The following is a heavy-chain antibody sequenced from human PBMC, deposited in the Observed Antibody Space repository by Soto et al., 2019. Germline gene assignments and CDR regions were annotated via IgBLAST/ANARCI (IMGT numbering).Heavy chain of an antibody. CDR1: GYTFTSYG. D-gene: IGHD2-2*01. CDR3: ARSVVPAAILYYYYMDV. J-gene: IGHJ6*03. Sequence: QVQLVQSGAEVKKPGASVKVSCKASGYTFTSYGISWVRQAPGQGLEWMGWISAYNGNTNYAQKLQGRVTMTTDTPTSTAYMELRSLRSDDTAVYYCARSVVPAAILYYYYMDVWGKGTTVTVSS. V-gene: IGHV1-18*01. CDR2: ISAYNGNT.